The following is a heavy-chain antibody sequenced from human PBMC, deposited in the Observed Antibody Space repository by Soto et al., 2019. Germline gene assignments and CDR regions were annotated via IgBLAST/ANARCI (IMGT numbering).Heavy chain of an antibody. Sequence: QVQLVQSGAEVKKPGASVKVSCKASGYTFTSYDINWVRQATGQGLEWMGWMNPNSDNTGYAQKFQGRVTMTRNTSISTAYMELSSLRSEDTAVYYCARGPPYYYDSSGYYFSYGMDVWGQGTTVTVSS. D-gene: IGHD3-22*01. CDR1: GYTFTSYD. CDR3: ARGPPYYYDSSGYYFSYGMDV. J-gene: IGHJ6*02. V-gene: IGHV1-8*01. CDR2: MNPNSDNT.